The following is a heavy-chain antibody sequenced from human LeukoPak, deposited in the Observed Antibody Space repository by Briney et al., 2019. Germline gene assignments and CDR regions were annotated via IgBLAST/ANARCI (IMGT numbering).Heavy chain of an antibody. V-gene: IGHV3-23*01. Sequence: PAGGSLRLSCAASGFTFRSYAMSWVRQAPGKGLEWVSTITGSGATTYYADSVKGRFTVSRDNSENTVYLQMNSLRAEDTAVYYCARDPYYYGSGSQPRNYMDVWGKGTTVTVSS. CDR1: GFTFRSYA. CDR3: ARDPYYYGSGSQPRNYMDV. CDR2: ITGSGATT. J-gene: IGHJ6*03. D-gene: IGHD3-10*01.